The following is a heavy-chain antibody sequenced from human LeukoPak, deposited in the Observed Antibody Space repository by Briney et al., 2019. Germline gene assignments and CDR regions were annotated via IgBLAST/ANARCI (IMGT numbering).Heavy chain of an antibody. V-gene: IGHV3-21*01. Sequence: GGSLRLSCAASGFTFRDYTMNWVRQAPGKGLEWVSSIASNSRYTYYADSVKGRFTISRDNSKNTLYLQMNSLRAEDTAVYYCAKDMSGWYTHFDYWGQGTLVTVSS. J-gene: IGHJ4*02. CDR3: AKDMSGWYTHFDY. CDR1: GFTFRDYT. CDR2: IASNSRYT. D-gene: IGHD6-19*01.